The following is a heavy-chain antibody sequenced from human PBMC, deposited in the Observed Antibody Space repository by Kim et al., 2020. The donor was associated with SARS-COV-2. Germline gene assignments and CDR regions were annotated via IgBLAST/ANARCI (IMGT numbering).Heavy chain of an antibody. CDR1: GFTFSSFG. V-gene: IGHV3-33*07. D-gene: IGHD4-17*01. J-gene: IGHJ4*02. CDR2: IWYDGGNK. Sequence: GGSLRLSCAASGFTFSSFGMYWVRQAPGKGLEWVACIWYDGGNKWYVDSVKGRFTISRDNSKNTLYLQMNSLRVEDTAVYYCARDDDYGKPVDYWGQGTLVTVS. CDR3: ARDDDYGKPVDY.